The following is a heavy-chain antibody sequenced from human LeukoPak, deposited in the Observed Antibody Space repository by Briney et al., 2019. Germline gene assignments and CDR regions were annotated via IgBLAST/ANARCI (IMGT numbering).Heavy chain of an antibody. CDR2: ISSSSSYI. CDR3: ARDRYYYDSSGLSKYYYYYGMDV. V-gene: IGHV3-21*01. D-gene: IGHD3-22*01. CDR1: GFTFSSYS. J-gene: IGHJ6*02. Sequence: GGSLRLSCAASGFTFSSYSMNWVRQAPGKGLEWVSSISSSSSYICYADSVKGRFTISRDNAKNSLYLQMNSLRAEDTAVYYCARDRYYYDSSGLSKYYYYYGMDVWGQGTTVTVSS.